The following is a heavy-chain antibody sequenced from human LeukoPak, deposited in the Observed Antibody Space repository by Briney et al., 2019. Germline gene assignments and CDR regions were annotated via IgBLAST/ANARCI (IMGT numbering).Heavy chain of an antibody. Sequence: SVKVSCKASGGTFSSYAISWVRQAPGQGLEWMGGIIPMFGTAKYAQKFQGRVTITADESTSTAYMELSSLRSEDTAAYYCARGRCSSTSCYSDYWGQGTLVTVSS. CDR2: IIPMFGTA. CDR1: GGTFSSYA. CDR3: ARGRCSSTSCYSDY. V-gene: IGHV1-69*01. J-gene: IGHJ4*02. D-gene: IGHD2-2*01.